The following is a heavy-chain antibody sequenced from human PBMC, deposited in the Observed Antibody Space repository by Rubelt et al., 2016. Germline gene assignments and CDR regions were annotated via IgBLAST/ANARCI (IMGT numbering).Heavy chain of an antibody. J-gene: IGHJ4*02. CDR2: ISSSSSYT. CDR1: GFTFSSFN. V-gene: IGHV3-11*05. D-gene: IGHD6-19*01. CDR3: AKGQAVPWSEFDS. Sequence: GGSLRLSCVASGFTFSSFNMNWVRQAPGKGLEWVSYISSSSSYTNYADSVKGRFTISRDNSKNTLYLQMNSLRAEDTAVYYCAKGQAVPWSEFDSWGQGTLVTVSS.